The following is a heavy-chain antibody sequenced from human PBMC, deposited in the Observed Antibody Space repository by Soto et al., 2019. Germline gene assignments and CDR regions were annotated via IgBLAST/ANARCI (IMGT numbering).Heavy chain of an antibody. J-gene: IGHJ4*02. CDR2: IYYSGST. CDR3: ARLNDGYSSSWYGDLGY. Sequence: SETLSLTCTVSGGSISSSSYYWGWIRQPPGKGLEWIGSIYYSGSTYYNPSLKSRVTISVDTSKNQFSLKLSSVTAADTAVYYCARLNDGYSSSWYGDLGYWGQGTLVTVS. D-gene: IGHD6-13*01. CDR1: GGSISSSSYY. V-gene: IGHV4-39*01.